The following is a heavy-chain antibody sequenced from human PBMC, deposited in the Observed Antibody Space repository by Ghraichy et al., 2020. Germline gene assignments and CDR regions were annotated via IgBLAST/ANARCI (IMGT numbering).Heavy chain of an antibody. J-gene: IGHJ5*02. CDR2: ISAYNGNT. CDR3: ARTHYTIFGVVTVTWFDP. V-gene: IGHV1-18*01. D-gene: IGHD3-3*01. Sequence: ASVKVSCKASGYTFTSYGISWVRQAPGQGLEWMGWISAYNGNTKYAQKLQGRVTMTTDTSTSTAYMELRSLRSDDTAVYYCARTHYTIFGVVTVTWFDPWGQGTLVTVSS. CDR1: GYTFTSYG.